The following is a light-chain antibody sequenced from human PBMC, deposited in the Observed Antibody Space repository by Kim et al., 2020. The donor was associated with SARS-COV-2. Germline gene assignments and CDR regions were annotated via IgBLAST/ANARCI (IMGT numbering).Light chain of an antibody. J-gene: IGKJ2*01. CDR2: KTS. V-gene: IGKV1-5*03. CDR3: EQYNSYSYN. CDR1: QSISTG. Sequence: DIQMTQSPSTLSAYVGDRVTITCRASQSISTGLAWYQQKPGKAPKLLIYKTSSLESGVPSSFTGSGSGTEFTLTISSLQPDDFATYYCEQYNSYSYNVGQMAMLEI.